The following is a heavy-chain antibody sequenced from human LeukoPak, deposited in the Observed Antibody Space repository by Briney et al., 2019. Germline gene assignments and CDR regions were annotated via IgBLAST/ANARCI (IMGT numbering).Heavy chain of an antibody. CDR2: ISGSGDST. Sequence: GGSLRLSCAASGFTFSSYAMRWVRQAPGKGLEWVSGISGSGDSTYYADSVKGRFTISRDNSKNTMYLQMNSLRAEDTAVYYCARRSGIAVAGAFDYWGQGTLVTVSS. J-gene: IGHJ4*02. D-gene: IGHD6-19*01. V-gene: IGHV3-23*01. CDR3: ARRSGIAVAGAFDY. CDR1: GFTFSSYA.